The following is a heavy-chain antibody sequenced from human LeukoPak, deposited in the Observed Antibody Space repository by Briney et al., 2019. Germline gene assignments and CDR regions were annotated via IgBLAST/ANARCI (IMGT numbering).Heavy chain of an antibody. CDR1: GVTSGSYA. CDR3: ARERGPGTGIVGATFVRNDPTDY. D-gene: IGHD1-26*01. J-gene: IGHJ4*02. V-gene: IGHV3-30-3*01. Sequence: GGSLRLSCAASGVTSGSYAMHWVRRAPGKGLGWVAVISYDGSNKYYADSVKGRFTISRDNAKNTLYLQMNSLRAEDTAVYDCARERGPGTGIVGATFVRNDPTDYWGQRALVTVSS. CDR2: ISYDGSNK.